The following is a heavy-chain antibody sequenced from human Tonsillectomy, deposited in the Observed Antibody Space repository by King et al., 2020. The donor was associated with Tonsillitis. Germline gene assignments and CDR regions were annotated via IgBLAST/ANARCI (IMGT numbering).Heavy chain of an antibody. Sequence: VQLVESGGGLVQPGGSLRLSCAASGFTFSSYAMSWVRQAPGKGLEWVSAISGSGGSTYYADSVKGRFTISRDNSKNTLYLQMNSLRAEDTAVYYCAKGPEGPYYGFWSGYPRGFDYWGQGPLVTVSS. CDR3: AKGPEGPYYGFWSGYPRGFDY. J-gene: IGHJ4*02. V-gene: IGHV3-23*04. CDR2: ISGSGGST. D-gene: IGHD3-3*01. CDR1: GFTFSSYA.